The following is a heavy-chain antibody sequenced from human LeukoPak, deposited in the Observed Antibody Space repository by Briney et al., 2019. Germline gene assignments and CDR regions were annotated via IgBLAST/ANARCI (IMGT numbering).Heavy chain of an antibody. CDR3: ARDRSRDVIAPPGYFQH. V-gene: IGHV1-18*01. J-gene: IGHJ1*01. CDR2: ISAYNGNT. Sequence: ASVKVSCKASGYTFTSYGISWVRQAPGQGLEWMGWISAYNGNTNYAQKLQGRVTMTTDTSTSTAYMELSSLRSEDTAVYYCARDRSRDVIAPPGYFQHWGQGTLVTVSS. CDR1: GYTFTSYG. D-gene: IGHD3-22*01.